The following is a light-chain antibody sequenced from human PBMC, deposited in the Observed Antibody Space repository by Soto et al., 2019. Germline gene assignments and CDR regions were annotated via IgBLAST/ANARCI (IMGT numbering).Light chain of an antibody. V-gene: IGLV2-11*01. CDR2: GVS. CDR3: CSYAGSYTWV. J-gene: IGLJ3*02. Sequence: QSVLTQPRSVSGSPGQSVTISCTGTSSDVGGYNYVSWYQQHPGKAPKLMIYGVSKRSSGVPDHFSGSKSGNTASLTISGLQAEDEADYYCCSYAGSYTWVFGGGTKLTVL. CDR1: SSDVGGYNY.